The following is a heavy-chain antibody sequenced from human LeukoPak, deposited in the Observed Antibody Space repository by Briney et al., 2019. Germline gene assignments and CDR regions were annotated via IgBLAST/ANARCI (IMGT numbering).Heavy chain of an antibody. CDR1: GFTFSSYW. J-gene: IGHJ4*02. V-gene: IGHV3-7*01. CDR3: VRMGRYGDYDY. D-gene: IGHD4-17*01. Sequence: GGSLRLSCAASGFTFSSYWMSWVRQAPGKGLEWVANIKQEGNEKYYVDSVKGRFTISRDNAKNSLYLKMNSLRAEDTAVYYCVRMGRYGDYDYWGQGTLVTVSS. CDR2: IKQEGNEK.